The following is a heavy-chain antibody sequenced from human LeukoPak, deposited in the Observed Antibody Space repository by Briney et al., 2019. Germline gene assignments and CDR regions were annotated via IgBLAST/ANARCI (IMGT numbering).Heavy chain of an antibody. CDR3: ARDYYDSSGYYSEGYAFDI. D-gene: IGHD3-22*01. Sequence: SETLSLTCTVSGGSISSYYWSWIRQPAGKGLEWIGRIYTSGSTNYNPSLKSRVTMSVDTSKNQFSLKLSSVTAADTAVYYCARDYYDSSGYYSEGYAFDIWAKGQWSPSLQ. J-gene: IGHJ3*02. V-gene: IGHV4-4*07. CDR1: GGSISSYY. CDR2: IYTSGST.